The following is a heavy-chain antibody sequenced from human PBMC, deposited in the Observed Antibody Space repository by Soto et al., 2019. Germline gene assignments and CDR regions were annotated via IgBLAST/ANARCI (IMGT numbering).Heavy chain of an antibody. V-gene: IGHV3-23*01. CDR2: VSIGGST. D-gene: IGHD2-15*01. J-gene: IGHJ4*02. CDR1: GFTFSIYA. Sequence: PGGSLRLSCAASGFTFSIYAMGCVRQGPGKGLEWVAVVSIGGSTHYADSVRGRFTISRDNSKNTLSLQMNSLTAEDTAVYFCAKRRGAGGHFDYWGQGALVTVS. CDR3: AKRRGAGGHFDY.